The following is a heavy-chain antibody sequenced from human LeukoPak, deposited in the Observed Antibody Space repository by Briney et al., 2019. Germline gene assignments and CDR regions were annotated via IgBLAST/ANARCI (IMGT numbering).Heavy chain of an antibody. V-gene: IGHV1-2*02. CDR2: INPNSGDT. CDR1: ASTFTDYY. CDR3: VSGPSDLGSSSQY. D-gene: IGHD6-6*01. J-gene: IGHJ4*02. Sequence: ASVKVSCKAFASTFTDYYIHWVRQAPGQGLEWMGWINPNSGDTNYAQKFQGRVTMTRDTSISTAYMDLSSLRSDDTAVYFCVSGPSDLGSSSQYWGQGTLVTVSS.